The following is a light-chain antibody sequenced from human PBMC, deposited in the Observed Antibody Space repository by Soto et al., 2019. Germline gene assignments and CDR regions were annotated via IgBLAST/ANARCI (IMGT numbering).Light chain of an antibody. J-gene: IGLJ3*02. CDR1: NSNLGAGYD. CDR2: GNR. CDR3: QAYDYSLTAFV. V-gene: IGLV1-40*01. Sequence: QSVLTQPPSVSGAPGQRVTISCTGNNSNLGAGYDVHWYQQLPGAAPKLVIFGNRNRPSGVPERFSGSKSGTSASLAITGLQAEYESDYYCQAYDYSLTAFVVGGGTKLTVL.